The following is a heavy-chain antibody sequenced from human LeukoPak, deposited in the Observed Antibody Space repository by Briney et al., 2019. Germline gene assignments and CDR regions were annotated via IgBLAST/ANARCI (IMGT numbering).Heavy chain of an antibody. Sequence: GGSLRLSCAASGFTVSSKHMTWVRQAPGKGLEWVSALSGTGDNTYYADSVEGRFTISRDNTNNIVYLQMNSLRAEDTAVYYCARGPINYSTSWRFDYWGQGTLVTVSS. CDR3: ARGPINYSTSWRFDY. D-gene: IGHD2-2*01. J-gene: IGHJ4*02. CDR2: LSGTGDNT. V-gene: IGHV3-23*01. CDR1: GFTVSSKH.